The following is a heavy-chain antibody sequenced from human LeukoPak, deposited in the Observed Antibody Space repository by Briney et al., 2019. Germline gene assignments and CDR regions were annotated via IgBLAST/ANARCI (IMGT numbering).Heavy chain of an antibody. J-gene: IGHJ1*01. D-gene: IGHD2-21*02. Sequence: PGGSLRLSCAASGFSFSSYAMNWVRQAPGEGLEWVASIDSSSSHIYYADSVKGRFTISRDNTKSSLYLQMNSLRAEDMAVYYCARGYCGGDCYGDWGQGTLVTVSS. CDR2: IDSSSSHI. CDR3: ARGYCGGDCYGD. CDR1: GFSFSSYA. V-gene: IGHV3-21*01.